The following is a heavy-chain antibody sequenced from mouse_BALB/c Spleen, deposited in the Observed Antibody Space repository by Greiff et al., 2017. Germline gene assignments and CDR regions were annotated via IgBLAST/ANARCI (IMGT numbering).Heavy chain of an antibody. J-gene: IGHJ4*01. CDR2: IWGDGST. Sequence: VQLQQSGPGLVAPSQSLSITCTVSGFSLTGYGVNWVRQPPGKGLEWLGMIWGDGSTDYNSALKSRLSISKDNSKSQVFLKMNSLQTDDTARYYCASYYYGSSYEGYYAMDYWGQGTSVTVSS. D-gene: IGHD1-1*01. CDR1: GFSLTGYG. CDR3: ASYYYGSSYEGYYAMDY. V-gene: IGHV2-6-7*01.